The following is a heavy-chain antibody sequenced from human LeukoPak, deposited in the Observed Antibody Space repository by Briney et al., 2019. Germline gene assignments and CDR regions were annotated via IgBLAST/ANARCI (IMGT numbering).Heavy chain of an antibody. D-gene: IGHD1-26*01. CDR2: IYTSGTT. V-gene: IGHV4-61*02. CDR3: ARGASGSYYNYYYYYMDV. J-gene: IGHJ6*03. Sequence: TSETLSLTCTVSGGSISSGSYCWSWLRQPAGKGLEWIARIYTSGTTNYNPSPKSRVTISADTSNNHLSLKLSSVTAADTAVYYCARGASGSYYNYYYYYMDVWGKGTTVTVSS. CDR1: GGSISSGSYC.